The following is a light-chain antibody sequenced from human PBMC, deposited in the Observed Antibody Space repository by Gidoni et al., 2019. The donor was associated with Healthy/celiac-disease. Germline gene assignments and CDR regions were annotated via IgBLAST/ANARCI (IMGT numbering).Light chain of an antibody. CDR2: RNN. CDR3: AAWDDSLSGSWV. Sequence: QSVLTQPPSASGTPGQRVTISCSGSSSNLGSNYVYWYQQLPGPAPKLLIYRNNQRPSGVPDRFSGSKSGTSASLAISGLRSEDEADYYCAAWDDSLSGSWVFGGGTKLTVL. V-gene: IGLV1-47*01. CDR1: SSNLGSNY. J-gene: IGLJ3*02.